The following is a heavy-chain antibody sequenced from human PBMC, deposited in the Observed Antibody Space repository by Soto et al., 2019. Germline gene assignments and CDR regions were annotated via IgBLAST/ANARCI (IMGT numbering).Heavy chain of an antibody. D-gene: IGHD2-2*01. CDR2: IKPDGAEK. V-gene: IGHV3-7*02. CDR3: ANLIVLVPAAQGPDYYGMDV. CDR1: GFTFSTYW. Sequence: PGGSLRLSCAASGFTFSTYWMSWVRQAPGKGLEWVANIKPDGAEKWYVDSVKGRFTISRDNSKNTLYLQMNSLRAEDTAVYYCANLIVLVPAAQGPDYYGMDVWGQGTTVTVSS. J-gene: IGHJ6*02.